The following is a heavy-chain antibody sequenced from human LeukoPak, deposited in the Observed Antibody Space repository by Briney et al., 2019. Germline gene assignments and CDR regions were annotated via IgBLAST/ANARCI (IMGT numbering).Heavy chain of an antibody. CDR2: IYYSGST. V-gene: IGHV4-39*01. J-gene: IGHJ4*02. Sequence: SETLSLTCTVSGGSISSSSYYWGWIRQPPGKGLEWIGSIYYSGSTYYNPSLKSRVTISVDTSKNQFSLKLSSVTAADTAVYYCASEGSYYESSGLRDYWGQGTLVTVSS. D-gene: IGHD3-22*01. CDR1: GGSISSSSYY. CDR3: ASEGSYYESSGLRDY.